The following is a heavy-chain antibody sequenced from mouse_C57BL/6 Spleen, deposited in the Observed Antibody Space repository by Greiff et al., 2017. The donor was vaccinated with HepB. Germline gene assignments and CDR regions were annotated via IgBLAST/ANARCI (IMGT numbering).Heavy chain of an antibody. J-gene: IGHJ3*01. CDR3: AREDSSGYFAY. V-gene: IGHV7-1*01. D-gene: IGHD3-2*02. Sequence: EVKLVESGGGLVQSGRSLRLSCATSGFTFSDFYMEWVRQAPGKGLEWIAASRNKANDYTTEYSASVKGRFIVSRDTSQSILYLQMNALRAEDTAIYYCAREDSSGYFAYWGQGTLVTVSA. CDR2: SRNKANDYTT. CDR1: GFTFSDFY.